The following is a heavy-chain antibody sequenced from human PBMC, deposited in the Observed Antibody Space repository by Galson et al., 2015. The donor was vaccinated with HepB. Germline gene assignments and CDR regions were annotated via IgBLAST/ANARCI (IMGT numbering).Heavy chain of an antibody. V-gene: IGHV4-59*01. D-gene: IGHD3-10*01. J-gene: IGHJ5*02. Sequence: ETLSLTCTVSGGSISSYYWSWIRQPPGKGLEWIGYIYYSGSTNYNPSLKSRVTISVDTSKNQFSLKLSSVTAADTAVYYCARINGVIRGGNWFDPWGQGTLVTVSS. CDR1: GGSISSYY. CDR3: ARINGVIRGGNWFDP. CDR2: IYYSGST.